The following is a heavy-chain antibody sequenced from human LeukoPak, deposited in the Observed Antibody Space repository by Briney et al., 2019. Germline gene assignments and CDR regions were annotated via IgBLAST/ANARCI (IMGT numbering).Heavy chain of an antibody. CDR2: ISKNGGNT. CDR1: GFTFSWYG. J-gene: IGHJ4*02. D-gene: IGHD2-21*02. V-gene: IGHV3-64D*06. Sequence: GGSLRLSCAASGFTFSWYGMNWVRQAPGRGLEYVSAISKNGGNTYYVDSVKGRFTISRDNSKNTPYLQMNSLRVEDTAVYFCVKDLSDRDVDYWGQGTLVTVSS. CDR3: VKDLSDRDVDY.